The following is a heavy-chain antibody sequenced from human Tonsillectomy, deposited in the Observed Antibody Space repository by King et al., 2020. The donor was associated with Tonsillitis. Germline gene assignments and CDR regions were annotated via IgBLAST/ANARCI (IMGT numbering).Heavy chain of an antibody. CDR2: IKSNPDGGTT. V-gene: IGHV3-15*01. J-gene: IGHJ6*02. CDR3: VTEWRMVYYGSGSYYNGPGDV. D-gene: IGHD3-10*01. CDR1: GFTFNNAW. Sequence: VQLVESGGGLVKPGGSLRLSCGASGFTFNNAWMSWVRQPPGKGLEWVGRIKSNPDGGTTDYAAPVKGRFTISRDDSKNTLYLQMNSLRIEDTAVYYCVTEWRMVYYGSGSYYNGPGDVWGQGTTVTVSS.